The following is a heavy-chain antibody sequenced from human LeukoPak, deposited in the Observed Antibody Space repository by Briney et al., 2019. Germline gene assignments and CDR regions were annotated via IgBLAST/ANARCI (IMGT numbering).Heavy chain of an antibody. Sequence: GGSLRLSCAASGFTVSSNYMSWVRQAPGKGLEWVSVIYSGGSTYYADSVKGRFTISRDNSKNTLYLQMNSLRAEDTAVYYCRGYYYDSSGGGYFDYWGQGTLVTVSS. D-gene: IGHD3-22*01. CDR2: IYSGGST. CDR3: RGYYYDSSGGGYFDY. CDR1: GFTVSSNY. J-gene: IGHJ4*02. V-gene: IGHV3-66*01.